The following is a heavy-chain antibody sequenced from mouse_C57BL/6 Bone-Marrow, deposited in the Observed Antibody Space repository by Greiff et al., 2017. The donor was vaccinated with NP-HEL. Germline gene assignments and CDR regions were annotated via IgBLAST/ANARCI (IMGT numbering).Heavy chain of an antibody. CDR1: GYTFTDYE. D-gene: IGHD1-1*01. CDR3: TRGVYATAFAD. CDR2: IDPETGGT. J-gene: IGHJ3*01. Sequence: QVQLQQSGAELVRPGASVTLSCKASGYTFTDYEMHWVKQTPVHGLEWIGAIDPETGGTAYNQKFKGKAILTADKSSSTAYMELRSLTSEDSAVYYGTRGVYATAFADWGQGTLVTVSA. V-gene: IGHV1-15*01.